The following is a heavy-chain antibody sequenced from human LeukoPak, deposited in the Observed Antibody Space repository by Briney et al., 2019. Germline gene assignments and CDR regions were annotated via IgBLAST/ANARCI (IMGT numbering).Heavy chain of an antibody. CDR2: IWYDGSNK. J-gene: IGHJ4*02. V-gene: IGHV3-33*01. D-gene: IGHD6-13*01. Sequence: PGGSLRLSCAASGFTFSSCGMHWVRQAPGKGLEWVAVIWYDGSNKYYADSVKGRFTISRDNSKNTLYLQMNSLRAEDTAVYYCARDRAPQYSSSWPDWGQGTLVTVSS. CDR3: ARDRAPQYSSSWPD. CDR1: GFTFSSCG.